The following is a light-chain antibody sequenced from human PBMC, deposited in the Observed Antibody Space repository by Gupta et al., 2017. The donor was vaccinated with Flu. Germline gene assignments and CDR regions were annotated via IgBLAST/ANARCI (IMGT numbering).Light chain of an antibody. CDR3: ATWHDSLSAVV. V-gene: IGLV1-47*01. Sequence: SVTFSRSGGNSEIGINYVYWYQRHPVAAPNLIIYKSNQRRSGVPERFSGSNSGTPAALAISGLRAEDEADYYCATWHDSLSAVVFGRGTKPTVL. CDR2: KSN. J-gene: IGLJ2*01. CDR1: NSEIGINY.